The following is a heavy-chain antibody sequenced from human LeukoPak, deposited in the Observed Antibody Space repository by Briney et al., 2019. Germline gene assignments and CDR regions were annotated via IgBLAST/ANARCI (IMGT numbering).Heavy chain of an antibody. D-gene: IGHD2-2*01. CDR3: AKDRGSRGVVVADMSAWFDP. V-gene: IGHV3-23*01. CDR2: IIGSGGST. Sequence: GGSLRLSCAASGFTFSSYGMSWVRQAPGKGLEWVSGIIGSGGSTYYADSVKGRFTISRDNSKNMLYLQMNSLRVEDTAVYYCAKDRGSRGVVVADMSAWFDPWGQGTLVTVSS. J-gene: IGHJ5*02. CDR1: GFTFSSYG.